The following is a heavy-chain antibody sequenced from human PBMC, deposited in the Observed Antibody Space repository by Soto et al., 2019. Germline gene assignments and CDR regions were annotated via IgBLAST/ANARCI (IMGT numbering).Heavy chain of an antibody. J-gene: IGHJ6*02. Sequence: EVQLVQPGAEVKKPGESLKISCKGSGYSFTSYWIGWVRQMPGKGLEWMGIIYPGDPDTRYSPSFQGQVTISADKSISTAYLQWSSLKASDTAMYYCARPREAGKYYYGVDVWGQGTTVTVSS. CDR2: IYPGDPDT. V-gene: IGHV5-51*01. D-gene: IGHD6-19*01. CDR3: ARPREAGKYYYGVDV. CDR1: GYSFTSYW.